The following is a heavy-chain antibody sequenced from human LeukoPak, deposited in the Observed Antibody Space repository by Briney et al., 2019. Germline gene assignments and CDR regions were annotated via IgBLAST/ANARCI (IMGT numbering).Heavy chain of an antibody. J-gene: IGHJ4*02. V-gene: IGHV4-39*07. CDR1: GGSISSSTYY. Sequence: PSETLSLTCTVSGGSISSSTYYWGWIRQPPGKGLDWIGSIYHRGSTHYNPSLKSRVTISMDTSKNQFSLKLNSVTAADTAIYYCARDSSGYYGFVDNWGQGTLVTVSS. D-gene: IGHD3-22*01. CDR2: IYHRGST. CDR3: ARDSSGYYGFVDN.